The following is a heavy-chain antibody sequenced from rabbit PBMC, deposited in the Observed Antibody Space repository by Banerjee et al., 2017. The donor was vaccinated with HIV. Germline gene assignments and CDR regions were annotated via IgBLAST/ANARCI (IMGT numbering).Heavy chain of an antibody. CDR2: IDTGDGST. CDR3: ARGGL. J-gene: IGHJ6*01. V-gene: IGHV1S45*01. Sequence: QEQLEESGGDLVKPEGSLTITCTASGFSFSSDYDMCWVRQAPGKGLEWIASIDTGDGSTYYASWAKGRFTISKTSSTTVTLQMTNLTAADTATYFCARGGLWGPGTLVTVS. CDR1: GFSFSSDYD.